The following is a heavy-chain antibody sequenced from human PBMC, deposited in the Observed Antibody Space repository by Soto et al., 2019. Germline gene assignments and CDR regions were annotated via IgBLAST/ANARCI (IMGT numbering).Heavy chain of an antibody. J-gene: IGHJ6*02. CDR3: ASHSSLRGYCISTSCYGYYYGMDV. V-gene: IGHV1-69*12. D-gene: IGHD2-2*01. Sequence: QVQLVQSGAEVKKPGSSVKVSCKASGGTFSSYAISWVRQAPGQGLEWMGGIIPIFGTADYAQKFQGRVTLTADESTSTAYTELSSLSSEDTAVYYCASHSSLRGYCISTSCYGYYYGMDVWGQGTTVTVSS. CDR1: GGTFSSYA. CDR2: IIPIFGTA.